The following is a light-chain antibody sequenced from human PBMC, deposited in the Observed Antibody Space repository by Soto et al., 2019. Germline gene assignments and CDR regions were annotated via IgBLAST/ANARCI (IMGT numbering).Light chain of an antibody. J-gene: IGLJ3*02. V-gene: IGLV2-11*01. Sequence: QSALTQPRSVSGSPEQSVTISCTGTSSDVGGHNLVSWYQQHPDKAPKLVIYDVSKWPSGVPDRFFGSKSGNTASLTISGLQAEDEADYYCCSYAGSSLWVFGGGTKLTVL. CDR3: CSYAGSSLWV. CDR1: SSDVGGHNL. CDR2: DVS.